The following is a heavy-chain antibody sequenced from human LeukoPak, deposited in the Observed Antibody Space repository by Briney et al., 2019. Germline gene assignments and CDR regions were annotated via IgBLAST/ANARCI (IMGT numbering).Heavy chain of an antibody. CDR3: ARGYCSSTSCSRANYGMDV. V-gene: IGHV1-69*01. J-gene: IGHJ6*04. CDR2: SIPIFGTA. Sequence: SVKVSCKASGGTFSSYAISWVRQAPGQGLEWMGGSIPIFGTANYAQKFQGRVTITADESTSTAYMELSSLRSEDTAVYYCARGYCSSTSCSRANYGMDVWGKGTTVTVSS. CDR1: GGTFSSYA. D-gene: IGHD2-2*01.